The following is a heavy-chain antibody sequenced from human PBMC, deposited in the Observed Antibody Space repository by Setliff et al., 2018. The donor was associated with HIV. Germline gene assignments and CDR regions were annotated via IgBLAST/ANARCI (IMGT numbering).Heavy chain of an antibody. V-gene: IGHV4-31*01. D-gene: IGHD3-10*01. J-gene: IGHJ5*02. CDR3: ARAPYVSGSFGWFDP. CDR2: VHYTGTT. Sequence: SETLSLTCTVSGGSISSSSYYWNWFRQYPGKGLEWIGYVHYTGTTNQNPSLRSLITISLDTSKNQFPLKLTSVTAADTAVYYCARAPYVSGSFGWFDPWGQGTLVTVS. CDR1: GGSISSSSYY.